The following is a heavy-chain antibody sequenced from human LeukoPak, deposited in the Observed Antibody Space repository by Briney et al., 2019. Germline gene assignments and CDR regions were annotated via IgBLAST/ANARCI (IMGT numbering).Heavy chain of an antibody. CDR1: GYTFTGDN. Sequence: GASVKVSCKASGYTFTGDNVHWVRQAPGQGLAWMGWINPNSGGTNYAQRFQGRVTMTRDTSISTAYMELSRLRSDDTAVYYCARSRVVVITILDYWGQGTQVTVSP. CDR3: ARSRVVVITILDY. CDR2: INPNSGGT. V-gene: IGHV1-2*02. J-gene: IGHJ4*02. D-gene: IGHD3-22*01.